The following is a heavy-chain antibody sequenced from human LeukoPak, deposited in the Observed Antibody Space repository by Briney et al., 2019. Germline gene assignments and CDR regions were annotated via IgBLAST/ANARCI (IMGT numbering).Heavy chain of an antibody. CDR2: ISDSGGST. J-gene: IGHJ4*02. V-gene: IGHV3-23*01. CDR3: AKMQDGSSGHFDY. D-gene: IGHD3-22*01. Sequence: GGSLRLSCVASGFTFSSYAISWVRQAPGKGLEWVSTISDSGGSTYYADSVKGRFTFSRDNSKNTLSLQMNSLRAEDTAVYYCAKMQDGSSGHFDYWGQGTLVTVSS. CDR1: GFTFSSYA.